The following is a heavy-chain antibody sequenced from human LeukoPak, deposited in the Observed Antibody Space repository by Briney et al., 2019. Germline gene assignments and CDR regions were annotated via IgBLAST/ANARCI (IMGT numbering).Heavy chain of an antibody. CDR3: ARLPTVTTSRNAFDI. J-gene: IGHJ3*02. V-gene: IGHV4-34*01. Sequence: SETLSLTCAVYGGSFSGYYWSWIRQPPGKGLEGIGEINHSGGTNYNPSLKSRVTISVDTSKNQFSLKLSSVTAADTAVYYCARLPTVTTSRNAFDIWGQGTMVTVSS. D-gene: IGHD4-11*01. CDR2: INHSGGT. CDR1: GGSFSGYY.